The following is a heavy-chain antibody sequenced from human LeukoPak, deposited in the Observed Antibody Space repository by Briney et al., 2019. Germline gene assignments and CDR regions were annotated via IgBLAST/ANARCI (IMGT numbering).Heavy chain of an antibody. V-gene: IGHV3-48*02. J-gene: IGHJ4*02. CDR2: ISXSSSTI. Sequence: PGGSLRLSCAVSGFTFSSYSMNWVRQAPGKGLEWVSYISXSSSTIYYADSVKGRFTISRDNAKNSLYLQMNSLRDEDTAVYYCERVGSYYDSRGYLQRVYFFDYWGQGTLVTVSS. CDR1: GFTFSSYS. D-gene: IGHD3-22*01. CDR3: ERVGSYYDSRGYLQRVYFFDY.